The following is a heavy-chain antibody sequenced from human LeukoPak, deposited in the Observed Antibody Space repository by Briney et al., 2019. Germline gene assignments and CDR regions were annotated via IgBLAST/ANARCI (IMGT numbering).Heavy chain of an antibody. Sequence: GESLKISCKGSGYSFTSYWIGWVRQMPGKGLEWMGIIYPVDTDTRYSPSFQGQVTISADKSISTAYLQWSSLKASDTAMYYCARHPLHLVGATGAFDIWGQGTMVTVSS. CDR3: ARHPLHLVGATGAFDI. V-gene: IGHV5-51*01. CDR2: IYPVDTDT. CDR1: GYSFTSYW. J-gene: IGHJ3*02. D-gene: IGHD1-26*01.